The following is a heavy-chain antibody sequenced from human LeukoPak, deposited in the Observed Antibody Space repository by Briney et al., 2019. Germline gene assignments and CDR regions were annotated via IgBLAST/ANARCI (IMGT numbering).Heavy chain of an antibody. CDR3: ARGWKRAAGAKGTPNY. V-gene: IGHV4-31*03. J-gene: IGHJ4*02. CDR1: GGSINSGGYY. CDR2: IYNSGAT. Sequence: SETLSLTCTVSGGSINSGGYYWSWLRQRPGKGLEWIGDIYNSGATYYNPSLSSRLTMSVDASLNQFSLKLNSMSAADTAVYYCARGWKRAAGAKGTPNYWGQGILVTVSS. D-gene: IGHD4/OR15-4a*01.